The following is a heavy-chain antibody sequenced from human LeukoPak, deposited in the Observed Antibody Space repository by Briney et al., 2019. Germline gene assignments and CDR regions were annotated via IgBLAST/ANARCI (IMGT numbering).Heavy chain of an antibody. J-gene: IGHJ4*02. CDR1: GFTFSSYA. CDR2: ISSNGGST. CDR3: ARDPRGSLDY. V-gene: IGHV3-64*01. D-gene: IGHD3-10*01. Sequence: GGSLRLSCAASGFTFSSYAMHWVRQAPGKGLEYVSAISSNGGSTYYANSVKGRFTISRDNSKNTLYLQMGSLRAEDMAVYYCARDPRGSLDYWGQGTLVTVSS.